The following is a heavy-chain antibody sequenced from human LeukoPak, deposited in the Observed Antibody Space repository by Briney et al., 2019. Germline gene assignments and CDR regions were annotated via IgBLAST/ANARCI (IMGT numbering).Heavy chain of an antibody. D-gene: IGHD2-2*02. Sequence: ASVTVSCKASGYTFTGYYMHWVRQAPGQGLEWMGRINPNSGGTNYAQKFQGRVTMTRDTSISTAYMELSRLRSDDTAVYYCAGGCSSTSCYTKDGMDVWGQGTTVTVSS. CDR3: AGGCSSTSCYTKDGMDV. CDR1: GYTFTGYY. V-gene: IGHV1-2*06. J-gene: IGHJ6*02. CDR2: INPNSGGT.